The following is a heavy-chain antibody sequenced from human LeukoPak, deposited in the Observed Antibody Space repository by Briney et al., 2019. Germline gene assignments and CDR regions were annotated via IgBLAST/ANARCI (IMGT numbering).Heavy chain of an antibody. D-gene: IGHD3-10*01. Sequence: SVQVSCKASGYTFTSYGINWVRPAPGQGLEWMGWISAYNANTHYAQTLQGRVTVTTDTSTSTAYMELRSLRSDDTAVYYCASDYASGSYYTRAPLDAFDIWGQGTMVTVSS. CDR3: ASDYASGSYYTRAPLDAFDI. V-gene: IGHV1-18*01. CDR2: ISAYNANT. CDR1: GYTFTSYG. J-gene: IGHJ3*02.